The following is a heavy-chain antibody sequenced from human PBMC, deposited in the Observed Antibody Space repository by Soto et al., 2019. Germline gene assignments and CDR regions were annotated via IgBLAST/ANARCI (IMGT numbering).Heavy chain of an antibody. J-gene: IGHJ3*02. D-gene: IGHD4-17*01. CDR2: INHSGST. V-gene: IGHV4-34*01. CDR1: GGSFSGYY. Sequence: QVQLQQWGAGLLKPSETLSLTCAVYGGSFSGYYWSWIRQPPGKGLEWIGEINHSGSTNYNPSLKSRVTISVDTSKNPFSLKRSSVTAADTAVYYCASGTTVTMAGDAFDIWCQGTMVTVSS. CDR3: ASGTTVTMAGDAFDI.